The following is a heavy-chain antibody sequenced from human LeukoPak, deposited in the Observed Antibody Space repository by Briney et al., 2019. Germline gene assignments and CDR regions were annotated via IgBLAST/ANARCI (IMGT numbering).Heavy chain of an antibody. V-gene: IGHV3-7*01. CDR3: ARDGGLHTNFDY. D-gene: IGHD2-15*01. CDR1: GFTFRNYW. CDR2: TKPDGTAE. Sequence: GGSPRLSCAASGFTFRNYWMGWVRQAPGKGLEWVANTKPDGTAEYYADSVRGRFTTSRDNANNFLYLQMNSLRGEDTAVYYCARDGGLHTNFDYWGQGTLVTVSS. J-gene: IGHJ4*02.